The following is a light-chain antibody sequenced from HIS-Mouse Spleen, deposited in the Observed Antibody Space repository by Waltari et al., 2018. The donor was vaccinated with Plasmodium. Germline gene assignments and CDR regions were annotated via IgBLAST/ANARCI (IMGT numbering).Light chain of an antibody. CDR2: LNSDGSH. Sequence: QLVLTQSPSVSASLGASVKLTCTLSSGHSSYALAWHQQQPEKGPRYLMKLNSDGSHSKGDGIPDRFSGSSSGAERYLTISSLQSEDEADYYCQTWGTGMGVFGGGTKLTVL. CDR1: SGHSSYA. CDR3: QTWGTGMGV. J-gene: IGLJ2*01. V-gene: IGLV4-69*01.